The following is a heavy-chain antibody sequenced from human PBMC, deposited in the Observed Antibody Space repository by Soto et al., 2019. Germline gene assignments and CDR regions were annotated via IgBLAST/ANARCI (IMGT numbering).Heavy chain of an antibody. CDR2: IYYSGST. V-gene: IGHV4-31*03. D-gene: IGHD6-13*01. J-gene: IGHJ6*03. CDR1: GGSISSGGYY. CDR3: ARGTRYSSKGTLPYYMDV. Sequence: PSETLSLTCTVSGGSISSGGYYWSWIRQHPGKGLEWIGYIYYSGSTYYNPSLKSRVTISVDTSKNQFSLKLSSVTAADTVVYYCARGTRYSSKGTLPYYMDVWGKGTTVTVSS.